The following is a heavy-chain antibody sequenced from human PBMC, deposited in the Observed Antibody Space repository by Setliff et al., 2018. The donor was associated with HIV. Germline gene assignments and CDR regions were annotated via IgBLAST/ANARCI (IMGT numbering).Heavy chain of an antibody. CDR3: AKDLMGAAADP. Sequence: GESLKISCAASGFTFSSYAMSWVRQAPGKGLEWVSAISGSGGSTYYADSVKGRFTISRDNSKNTLYLQMNSLRAEDTAVYYCAKDLMGAAADPWGQGTLVTVSS. J-gene: IGHJ5*02. V-gene: IGHV3-23*01. D-gene: IGHD6-13*01. CDR1: GFTFSSYA. CDR2: ISGSGGST.